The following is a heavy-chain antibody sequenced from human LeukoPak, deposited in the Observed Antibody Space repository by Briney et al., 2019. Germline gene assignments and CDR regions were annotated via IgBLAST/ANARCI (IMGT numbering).Heavy chain of an antibody. CDR2: IIPILGIA. Sequence: ASVKVSCKASGGTFSSYAISWVRQAPGQGLERMGRIIPILGIANYAQKFQGRVTITADKSTSTAYMELSSLRSEDTAVYYCASPRGYDSSGYYARGFDYWGQGTLVTVSS. D-gene: IGHD3-22*01. CDR1: GGTFSSYA. CDR3: ASPRGYDSSGYYARGFDY. V-gene: IGHV1-69*04. J-gene: IGHJ4*02.